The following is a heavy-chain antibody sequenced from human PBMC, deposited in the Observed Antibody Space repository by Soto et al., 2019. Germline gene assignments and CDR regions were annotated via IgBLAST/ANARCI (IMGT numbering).Heavy chain of an antibody. CDR1: GFTFSSYA. CDR3: AKTGGGASVTTVYFDL. D-gene: IGHD4-17*01. J-gene: IGHJ2*01. CDR2: ISGSGGST. V-gene: IGHV3-23*01. Sequence: EVQLLESGGGLVQPGGSLRLSCAASGFTFSSYAMTWVRQAPGKGLEWVSAISGSGGSTYYADSVKGRFTISRDNSKNTLYLQMNSLRAEDAAVYYCAKTGGGASVTTVYFDLWGRGTLVTVSS.